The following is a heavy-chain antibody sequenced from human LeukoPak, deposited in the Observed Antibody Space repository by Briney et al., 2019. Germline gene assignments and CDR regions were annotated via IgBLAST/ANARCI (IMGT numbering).Heavy chain of an antibody. CDR2: IHHSGPT. D-gene: IGHD3-3*01. CDR3: ARSGYYSGDWGWFDP. CDR1: GYSINSGYF. J-gene: IGHJ5*02. Sequence: SETLSLTCTVSGYSINSGYFWGWIRQPPGKGLESIGTIHHSGPTHYSPSLKSRVSITVDASKNQFSLKLNSVTAADTAVYYCARSGYYSGDWGWFDPWGQGTLVTVSS. V-gene: IGHV4-38-2*02.